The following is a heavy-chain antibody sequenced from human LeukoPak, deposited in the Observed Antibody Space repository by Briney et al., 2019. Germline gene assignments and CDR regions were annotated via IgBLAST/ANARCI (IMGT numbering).Heavy chain of an antibody. Sequence: GGSLRLSCAASGFTFSSYAMHWVRQAPGKGLEWVAVISYDGSNKYYADSVKGRFTISRDNSKNTLYLQMNSLRAEDTAVYYCAKSLETYYYDSSGPAGYFDYWGQGTLVTVSS. CDR1: GFTFSSYA. D-gene: IGHD3-22*01. CDR3: AKSLETYYYDSSGPAGYFDY. CDR2: ISYDGSNK. J-gene: IGHJ4*02. V-gene: IGHV3-30-3*02.